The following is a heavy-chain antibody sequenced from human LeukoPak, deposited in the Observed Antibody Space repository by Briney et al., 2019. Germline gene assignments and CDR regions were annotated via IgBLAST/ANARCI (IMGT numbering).Heavy chain of an antibody. Sequence: ASVKVSCKASGYTFTGYYMHWVRQAPGQGLEWMGWINPNSGGTNYAQKFQGRVTMTRDTSISTAYMELSRLRSDDAAVYYCARAGLPYYYMDVWGKGTTVTVSS. V-gene: IGHV1-2*02. CDR3: ARAGLPYYYMDV. CDR1: GYTFTGYY. J-gene: IGHJ6*03. CDR2: INPNSGGT.